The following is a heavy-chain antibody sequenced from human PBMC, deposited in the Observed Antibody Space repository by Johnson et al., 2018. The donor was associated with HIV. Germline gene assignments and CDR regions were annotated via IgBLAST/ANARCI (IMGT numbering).Heavy chain of an antibody. Sequence: QVQLVESGGGLVQPGGSLRLSCAASGFTFSAFAMHWVRQAPGKGLEWVALISFDGSNKYYADSVKGRFTISTDNSKNTLYLQMNSLRAEDTAVYYCARDNPYTTAMGMGGAFDIWGQGTMVTVSS. V-gene: IGHV3-30*04. CDR2: ISFDGSNK. CDR3: ARDNPYTTAMGMGGAFDI. CDR1: GFTFSAFA. D-gene: IGHD1-1*01. J-gene: IGHJ3*02.